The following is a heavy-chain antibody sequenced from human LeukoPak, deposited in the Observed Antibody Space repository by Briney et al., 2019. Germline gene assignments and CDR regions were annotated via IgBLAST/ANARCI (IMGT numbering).Heavy chain of an antibody. D-gene: IGHD3-3*01. J-gene: IGHJ4*02. CDR1: GYTFTGYY. V-gene: IGHV1-2*02. Sequence: ASVKVSCKASGYTFTGYYMHWVRQAPGQGLEWMGWINPNSGGTNYAQKFQGRVTMTRDTSISTAYMELSRLRSDDTAVYYCARDRWGYDFWSGYPGFDYWGQGTLVTVSS. CDR2: INPNSGGT. CDR3: ARDRWGYDFWSGYPGFDY.